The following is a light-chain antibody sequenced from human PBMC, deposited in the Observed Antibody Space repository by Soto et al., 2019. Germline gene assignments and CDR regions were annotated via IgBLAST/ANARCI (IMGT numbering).Light chain of an antibody. CDR3: QQYNSHWT. V-gene: IGKV1-5*01. CDR2: DAS. CDR1: QSISRW. J-gene: IGKJ1*01. Sequence: EIQMSQSPSTLSASVGDRVTISCRASQSISRWLAWYQQKPGKAPNLLIYDASSLQSGVPSRFSGIGSGTEFTLTISSLQPDDFATYYCQQYNSHWTFGQGTNVAIK.